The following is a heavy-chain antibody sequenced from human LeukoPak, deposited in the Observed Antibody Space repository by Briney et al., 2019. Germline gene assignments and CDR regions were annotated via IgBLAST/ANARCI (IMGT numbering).Heavy chain of an antibody. CDR3: ARDTYYYDSSGFTDY. CDR2: ISGSGGST. V-gene: IGHV3-23*01. J-gene: IGHJ4*02. CDR1: GFTFSSYA. Sequence: GGSLRLSCAASGFTFSSYAMSWVRQAPGKGLEWVSAISGSGGSTYYADSVKGRFTISRDNSKNTLYLQMNSLRAEDTAVYYCARDTYYYDSSGFTDYWGQGTLVTVSS. D-gene: IGHD3-22*01.